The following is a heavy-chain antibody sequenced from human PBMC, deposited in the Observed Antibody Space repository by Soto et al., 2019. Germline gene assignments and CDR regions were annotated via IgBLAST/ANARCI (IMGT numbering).Heavy chain of an antibody. Sequence: SLPRTVVGGNIRNFYWRWIRQPPGKGLEWIGYIYYSGSTNYNPSLKSRVTISVDTSKNQFSLKLSSVTAADTAVYYCARQIVGATGGLDYWGQGTLVTVSS. J-gene: IGHJ4*02. CDR2: IYYSGST. V-gene: IGHV4-59*01. CDR3: ARQIVGATGGLDY. D-gene: IGHD1-26*01. CDR1: GGNIRNFY.